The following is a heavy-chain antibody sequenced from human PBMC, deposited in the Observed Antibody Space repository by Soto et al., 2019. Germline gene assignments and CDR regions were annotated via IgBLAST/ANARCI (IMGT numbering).Heavy chain of an antibody. Sequence: SETLSLTCAVYGGSFSGYYWSWIRQPPGKGLEWIGEINHSGSTNYNPSLKSRVTISVDTSKNQFSLKLSSVTAADTAVYYCARGGLAAAGKDYYYGMDVWGQGTTVTV. V-gene: IGHV4-34*01. CDR1: GGSFSGYY. CDR2: INHSGST. CDR3: ARGGLAAAGKDYYYGMDV. D-gene: IGHD6-13*01. J-gene: IGHJ6*02.